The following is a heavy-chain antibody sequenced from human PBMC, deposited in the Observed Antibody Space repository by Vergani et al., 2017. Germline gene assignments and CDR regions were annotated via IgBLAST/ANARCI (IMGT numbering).Heavy chain of an antibody. CDR3: AGGELTYYDFWSGELRYSIWVDP. Sequence: QVQLVQSGAEVKKPGASVKVSCKASGYTFTSYAMHWVRQAPGQRLEWMGWINAGNGNTKYSQTFQGRVTITRDTSASTAYMELSSLRSEDTAVYYCAGGELTYYDFWSGELRYSIWVDPWHQGPLVTVSS. D-gene: IGHD3-3*01. V-gene: IGHV1-3*01. J-gene: IGHJ5*02. CDR1: GYTFTSYA. CDR2: INAGNGNT.